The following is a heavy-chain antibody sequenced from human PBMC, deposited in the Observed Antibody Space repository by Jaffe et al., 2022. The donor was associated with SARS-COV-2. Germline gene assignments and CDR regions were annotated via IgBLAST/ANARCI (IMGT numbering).Heavy chain of an antibody. V-gene: IGHV5-51*01. D-gene: IGHD2-21*02. Sequence: EVRLVQSGGEVKKPGEPLRISCQASGYDFNIFWIGWVRQMPGKGLEWIGIIYPGDSQTKYSPSFQGQVTMSVDKSTNTAYLQWGSLKSSDTAIYYCARDESFGDPDYWGQGTLVTVSS. CDR2: IYPGDSQT. CDR1: GYDFNIFW. J-gene: IGHJ4*02. CDR3: ARDESFGDPDY.